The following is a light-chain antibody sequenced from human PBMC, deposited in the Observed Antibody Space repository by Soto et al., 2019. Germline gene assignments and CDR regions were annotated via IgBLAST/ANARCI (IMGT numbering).Light chain of an antibody. J-gene: IGKJ4*01. CDR3: QKYDSAPLT. CDR2: GAS. CDR1: KGFSNS. V-gene: IGKV1-27*01. Sequence: DIQMTQSPSSLTASIGDRVTISCRASKGFSNSLAWYQQKPGKVPTLLIYGASILQSGVPSRFSGSGSGTEFTLTISCLQPGDVATYFCQKYDSAPLTFGGGTKVEIK.